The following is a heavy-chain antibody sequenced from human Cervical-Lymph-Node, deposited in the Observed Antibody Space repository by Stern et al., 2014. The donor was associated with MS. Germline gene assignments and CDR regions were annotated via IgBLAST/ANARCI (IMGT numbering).Heavy chain of an antibody. J-gene: IGHJ6*02. CDR1: VGTFSSYS. CDR2: IIPSLVIP. V-gene: IGHV1-69*09. D-gene: IGHD2-8*02. CDR3: ARSIAGGDYSYYNDMDI. Sequence: QVQLVQSGAEVKKPGSSAGVSCKASVGTFSSYSINWVRQAPGHGLEWMGRIIPSLVIPTCAHKFQGRLTIPADKSTTTAYMELSGLRSDDTATYFCARSIAGGDYSYYNDMDIWGQGTTVIVSS.